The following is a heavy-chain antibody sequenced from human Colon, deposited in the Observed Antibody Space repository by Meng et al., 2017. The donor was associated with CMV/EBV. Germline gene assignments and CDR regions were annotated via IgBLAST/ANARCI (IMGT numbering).Heavy chain of an antibody. CDR1: FTFADAW. CDR2: DKSKPDGGTA. Sequence: FTFADAWMNWVRQAPGKGLEWVGRDKSKPDGGTADYNAPVKGRFTITRDDSEKIVYLQMSSLKVEDTAVYYCTTGSGDPPRGNWFDPWGQGTLVTVSS. D-gene: IGHD1-26*01. V-gene: IGHV3-15*01. CDR3: TTGSGDPPRGNWFDP. J-gene: IGHJ5*02.